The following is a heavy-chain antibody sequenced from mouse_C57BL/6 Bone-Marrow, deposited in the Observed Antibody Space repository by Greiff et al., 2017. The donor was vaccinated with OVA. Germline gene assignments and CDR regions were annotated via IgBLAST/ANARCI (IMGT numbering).Heavy chain of an antibody. J-gene: IGHJ4*01. CDR1: GYSFTGYY. CDR3: AREGPSMITTLHYYAMDY. Sequence: EVQLQESGPELVKPGASVKISCKASGYSFTGYYMHWVKQSSEKSLEWIGEINPSTGGTSYNQKFKGKATLTVDKSSSTAYMQLKSLTSEDSAVYYCAREGPSMITTLHYYAMDYWGQGTSVTVSS. CDR2: INPSTGGT. D-gene: IGHD2-4*01. V-gene: IGHV1-43*01.